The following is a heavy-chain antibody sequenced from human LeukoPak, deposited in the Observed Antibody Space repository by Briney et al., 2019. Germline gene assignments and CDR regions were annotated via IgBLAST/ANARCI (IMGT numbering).Heavy chain of an antibody. Sequence: PSETLSLTCTVSGGSISSSSYYWGWIRQPPGKGLEWIGSIYYSGSTYYNPSLKSRVTTSVDTSKNQFSLKLSSVTAADTAVYYCARHLYSSSMYGWFDPWGQGTLVTVSS. J-gene: IGHJ5*02. CDR1: GGSISSSSYY. D-gene: IGHD6-13*01. V-gene: IGHV4-39*01. CDR3: ARHLYSSSMYGWFDP. CDR2: IYYSGST.